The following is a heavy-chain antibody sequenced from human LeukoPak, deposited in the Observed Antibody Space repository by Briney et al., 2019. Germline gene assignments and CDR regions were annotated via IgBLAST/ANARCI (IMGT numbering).Heavy chain of an antibody. CDR2: ISAYNGNT. D-gene: IGHD3-10*01. CDR1: GYTFTSYG. CDR3: ARDMVRLLWFGELYPHNWFDP. J-gene: IGHJ5*02. Sequence: ASVKVSCKASGYTFTSYGISWVRQAPGQGLEWMGWISAYNGNTNYAQKLQGRVTMTTDTSTSTAYMELRSLRSDDTAVYYCARDMVRLLWFGELYPHNWFDPWGQGTLVTASS. V-gene: IGHV1-18*01.